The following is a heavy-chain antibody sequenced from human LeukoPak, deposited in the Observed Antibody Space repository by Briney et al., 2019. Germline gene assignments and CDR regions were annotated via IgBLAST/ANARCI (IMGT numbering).Heavy chain of an antibody. CDR3: ASVPHCSGGSFYNWYFDL. CDR1: GYTFTGYY. Sequence: ASVKVSCKASGYTFTGYYMHWVRQAPGQGLAWMGWINPNSGGTNYAQKFQGRVTMTRDTSISTAYMELSRLTSDDTAVYYCASVPHCSGGSFYNWYFDLWGRGTLVTVSS. J-gene: IGHJ2*01. V-gene: IGHV1-2*02. D-gene: IGHD2-15*01. CDR2: INPNSGGT.